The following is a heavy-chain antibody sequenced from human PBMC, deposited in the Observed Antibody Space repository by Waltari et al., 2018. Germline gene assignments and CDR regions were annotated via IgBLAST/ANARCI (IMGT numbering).Heavy chain of an antibody. CDR3: ARVPHDYGGNSGYFDL. V-gene: IGHV4-38-2*01. CDR2: IYHSGST. D-gene: IGHD4-17*01. Sequence: QVQLQESGPGLVKPSETLSLTCAVSGYSISSGYYWGWIRQPPGKGLKWIGSIYHSGSTYYNPSLKSRVTISVDTSKNQFSLKLSSVTAADTAVYYCARVPHDYGGNSGYFDLWGRGTLVTVSS. CDR1: GYSISSGYY. J-gene: IGHJ2*01.